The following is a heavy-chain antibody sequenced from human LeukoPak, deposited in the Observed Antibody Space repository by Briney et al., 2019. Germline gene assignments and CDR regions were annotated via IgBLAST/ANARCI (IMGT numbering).Heavy chain of an antibody. CDR2: ISSSSSYI. D-gene: IGHD6-19*01. J-gene: IGHJ4*02. V-gene: IGHV3-21*01. CDR3: ARTTYSSGWTFFDY. CDR1: GFTFSSYS. Sequence: GGSLRLSCAASGFTFSSYSMNWVCQAPGKGLEWVSSISSSSSYIYYADSVKGRFTISRDNAKNSLYLQMNSLRAEDTAVYYCARTTYSSGWTFFDYWGQGTLVTVSS.